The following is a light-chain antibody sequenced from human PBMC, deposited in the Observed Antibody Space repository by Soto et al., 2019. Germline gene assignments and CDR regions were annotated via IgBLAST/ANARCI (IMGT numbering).Light chain of an antibody. CDR2: EVN. J-gene: IGLJ3*02. Sequence: QSVLTQPASVSGSPGQSITISCTGTSSDVGGYNYVSWYQQHPGKAPKLMIYEVNNRPSGVSNRFSGSKSGNTASLTISGLQAEDEAAYYCSSYTSRRARVFGGGTKVTVL. CDR3: SSYTSRRARV. V-gene: IGLV2-14*01. CDR1: SSDVGGYNY.